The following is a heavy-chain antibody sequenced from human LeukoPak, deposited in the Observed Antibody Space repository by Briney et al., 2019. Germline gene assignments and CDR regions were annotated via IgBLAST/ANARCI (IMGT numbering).Heavy chain of an antibody. CDR2: INAGNGNT. D-gene: IGHD6-13*01. Sequence: ASVKVSCKASGYTFTSYAMHWVRQAPGQRLEWMGWINAGNGNTKYSQKFQGRVTITRDTSASTAYMELSSLRPEDTAVYYCAREPYSSSWSYYYYGMDVWGQGTTVTVSS. V-gene: IGHV1-3*01. J-gene: IGHJ6*02. CDR3: AREPYSSSWSYYYYGMDV. CDR1: GYTFTSYA.